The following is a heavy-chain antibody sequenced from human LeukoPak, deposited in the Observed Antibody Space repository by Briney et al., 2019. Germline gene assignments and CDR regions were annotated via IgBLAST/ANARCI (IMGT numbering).Heavy chain of an antibody. D-gene: IGHD4-17*01. Sequence: ASVKVSCKASGYTFTGYYMHWVRQAPGQGLEWMGWINPNSGGTNYAQKFQGRVTMTRDTSISTAYMELSRLRSGDTAVYYCARDTGDPNSFTVIPALAYWGQGTLVTVSS. CDR1: GYTFTGYY. J-gene: IGHJ4*02. CDR3: ARDTGDPNSFTVIPALAY. CDR2: INPNSGGT. V-gene: IGHV1-2*02.